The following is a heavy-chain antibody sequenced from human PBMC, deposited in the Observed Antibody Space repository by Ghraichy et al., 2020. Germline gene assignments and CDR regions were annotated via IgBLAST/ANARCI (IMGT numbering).Heavy chain of an antibody. J-gene: IGHJ4*02. Sequence: ASVKVSCKASGYTFTSYAMHWVRQAPGQRLEWMGWINAGNGNTKYSQKFQGRVTITRDTSASTAYMELSSLRSEDTAVYYCARDGWFGEPVGGIDYWGQGTLVTVSS. D-gene: IGHD3-10*01. V-gene: IGHV1-3*01. CDR3: ARDGWFGEPVGGIDY. CDR2: INAGNGNT. CDR1: GYTFTSYA.